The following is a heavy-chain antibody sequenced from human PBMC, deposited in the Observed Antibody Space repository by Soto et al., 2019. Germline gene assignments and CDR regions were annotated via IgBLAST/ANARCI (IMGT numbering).Heavy chain of an antibody. J-gene: IGHJ6*02. V-gene: IGHV1-58*01. CDR3: AATHSGSYYYYYYYYGMDF. D-gene: IGHD1-26*01. CDR2: IVVGSGNT. Sequence: ASVKVSCKASGFTFTSSAVQWVRQARGQRLEWIGWIVVGSGNTNYAQKFQERVTITRDMSTSTAYMELSSLRSEDTAVYYCAATHSGSYYYYYYYYGMDFWGQGTTVTVSS. CDR1: GFTFTSSA.